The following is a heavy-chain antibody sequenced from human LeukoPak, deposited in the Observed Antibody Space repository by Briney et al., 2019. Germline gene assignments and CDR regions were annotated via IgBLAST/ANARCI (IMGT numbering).Heavy chain of an antibody. CDR2: IYYSGST. D-gene: IGHD2-2*01. J-gene: IGHJ5*02. V-gene: IGHV4-59*08. CDR1: GGSISSYY. Sequence: SETLSLTCTVSGGSISSYYWSWIRQPPGKGLEWIGYIYYSGSTNYNPSLKSRVTISVDTSKNQFSLKLSSVTAADTAVYYCARGRYCSSTSCLNWFDPWGQGTLVTVPS. CDR3: ARGRYCSSTSCLNWFDP.